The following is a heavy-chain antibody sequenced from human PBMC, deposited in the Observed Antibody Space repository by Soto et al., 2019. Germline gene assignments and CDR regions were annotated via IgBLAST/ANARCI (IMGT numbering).Heavy chain of an antibody. J-gene: IGHJ4*02. CDR1: RVSISSYY. CDR2: IYYSGST. CDR3: ARSDGRY. Sequence: PSDTLSLACALNRVSISSYYWSWIRQPPGKGLEWIGYIYYSGSTNYNPSLKSRVTISVDTSKNQFSLKLSSVTAADTAVYYCARSDGRYWGQGTLVTVS. V-gene: IGHV4-59*07.